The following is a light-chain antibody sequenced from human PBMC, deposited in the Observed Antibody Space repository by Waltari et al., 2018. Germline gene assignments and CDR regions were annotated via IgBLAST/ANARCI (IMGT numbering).Light chain of an antibody. CDR3: SSYTSSSTFYV. J-gene: IGLJ1*01. V-gene: IGLV2-14*01. CDR1: SSAVGGYNY. Sequence: QSALTQPASVSGSPGQSITISCTGTSSAVGGYNYVSWYQPHPGKAPKLMIYEVSNRPSGVSNRFSGSKSGNTASLTISGLQAEDEADYYCSSYTSSSTFYVFGTGTKVTVL. CDR2: EVS.